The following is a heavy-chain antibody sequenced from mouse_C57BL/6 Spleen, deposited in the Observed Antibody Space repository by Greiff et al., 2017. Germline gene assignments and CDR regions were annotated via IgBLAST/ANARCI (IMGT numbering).Heavy chain of an antibody. D-gene: IGHD1-1*01. CDR3: ARGGRPYGSSWFAY. J-gene: IGHJ3*01. CDR1: GYTFTDYN. Sequence: EVQLQQSGPELVKPGASVKIPCKASGYTFTDYNMDWVKQSHGKSLEWIGDINPNNGGTFYNQKFKGKATLTVDKSSSTAYMELRSLTSGETSVYYGARGGRPYGSSWFAYWGQGTMVTVSA. V-gene: IGHV1-18*01. CDR2: INPNNGGT.